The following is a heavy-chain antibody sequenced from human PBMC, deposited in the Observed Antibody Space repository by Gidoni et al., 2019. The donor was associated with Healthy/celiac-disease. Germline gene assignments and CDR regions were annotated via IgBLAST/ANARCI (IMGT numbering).Heavy chain of an antibody. J-gene: IGHJ4*02. V-gene: IGHV3-30*02. D-gene: IGHD3-16*01. CDR2: IRYDGSNK. CDR3: AKDGGVAASPVY. Sequence: QVQLVESGGGVVQPGGSMRLSWAASGFTFSRSVMHWVRQAPGKGLEWVAFIRYDGSNKYYADSVKGRFTISRDNSKNTLYLQMNSLRAEDTAVYYCAKDGGVAASPVYWGQGTLVTVSS. CDR1: GFTFSRSV.